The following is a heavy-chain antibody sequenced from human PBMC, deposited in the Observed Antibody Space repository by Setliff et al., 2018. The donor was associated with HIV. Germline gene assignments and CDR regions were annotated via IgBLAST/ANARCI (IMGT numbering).Heavy chain of an antibody. CDR3: AGDAGPHYGSGPPLEY. CDR2: IYPSGNI. Sequence: SETLSLTCTVSGGSISRYYWSWIRQPAGKGLEWIGRIYPSGNINYNPSLKSRLTMSIDMSKNQFSLKLSSVTATDTAVYYCAGDAGPHYGSGPPLEYWGQGIQVTVS. V-gene: IGHV4-4*07. D-gene: IGHD3-10*01. J-gene: IGHJ4*02. CDR1: GGSISRYY.